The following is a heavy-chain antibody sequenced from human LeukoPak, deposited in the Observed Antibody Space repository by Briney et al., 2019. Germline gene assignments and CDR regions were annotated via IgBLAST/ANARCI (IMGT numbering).Heavy chain of an antibody. CDR3: ARDYDFWSGYFDFDY. V-gene: IGHV1-2*02. J-gene: IGHJ4*02. CDR2: INPNSGGT. Sequence: ASVKVSCKASGYTFTGYYMHWVRQAPGQGLEWMGWINPNSGGTNYAQKFQGRVTMSRDTSISTAYIELSRLRSDDTAVYCCARDYDFWSGYFDFDYWGQGTLVTVSS. D-gene: IGHD3-3*01. CDR1: GYTFTGYY.